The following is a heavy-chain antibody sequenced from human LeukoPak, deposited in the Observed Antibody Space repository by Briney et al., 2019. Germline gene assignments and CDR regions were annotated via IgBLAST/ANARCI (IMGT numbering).Heavy chain of an antibody. Sequence: GGSLRLSCKASRFSFISYAMSWVRQAPGRGPEWVSQINGSGSNTYYADSVKGRFTISRDNAKSTLFLQMNSLRGEDTAVYYCVKAGGTFGYYYDSSGSFDLWGQGTLVTVSS. J-gene: IGHJ4*02. CDR2: INGSGSNT. D-gene: IGHD3-22*01. CDR1: RFSFISYA. V-gene: IGHV3-23*01. CDR3: VKAGGTFGYYYDSSGSFDL.